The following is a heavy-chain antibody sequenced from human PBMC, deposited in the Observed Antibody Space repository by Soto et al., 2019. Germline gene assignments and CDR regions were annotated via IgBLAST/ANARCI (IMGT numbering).Heavy chain of an antibody. CDR3: AREYSSSSGRRWFDP. V-gene: IGHV3-21*01. J-gene: IGHJ5*02. CDR1: GFTFSSYS. D-gene: IGHD6-6*01. Sequence: EVQLLDSGGGLVQPGGSLRLSCAASGFTFSSYSMNWVRQAPGKGLEWVSSISSSSSYIYYADSVKGRFSISRDNAKNSLYLQMNSLRAEDTAVYYCAREYSSSSGRRWFDPWGQGTLVTVSS. CDR2: ISSSSSYI.